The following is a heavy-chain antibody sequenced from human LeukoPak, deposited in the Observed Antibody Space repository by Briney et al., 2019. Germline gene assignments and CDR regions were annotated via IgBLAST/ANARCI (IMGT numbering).Heavy chain of an antibody. J-gene: IGHJ4*02. V-gene: IGHV1-3*01. CDR1: GYSFTSYA. D-gene: IGHD5-18*01. Sequence: ASVKVSCTASGYSFTSYAMHWVRQAPGQRLEWMGWINAGNGNTKYSQKFQGRVSMTRDTSTSTVYMELSSLRSEDTAVYYCARDRDTALVTGGMDYWGQGTLVTVSS. CDR3: ARDRDTALVTGGMDY. CDR2: INAGNGNT.